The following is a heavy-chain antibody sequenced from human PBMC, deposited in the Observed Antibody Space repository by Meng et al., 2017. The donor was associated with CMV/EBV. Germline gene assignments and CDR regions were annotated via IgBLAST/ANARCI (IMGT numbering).Heavy chain of an antibody. V-gene: IGHV3-23*01. CDR1: GFTFSSYA. Sequence: GESLKISCAASGFTFSSYAMSWVRQAPGKGLEWVSAISGSGGSTYYADSVKGRFTISRDNSKNTLYLQMNSLRAEDTAVYYCAIIGSGWFDYWGQGTLVTVSS. CDR3: AIIGSGWFDY. CDR2: ISGSGGST. D-gene: IGHD6-19*01. J-gene: IGHJ4*02.